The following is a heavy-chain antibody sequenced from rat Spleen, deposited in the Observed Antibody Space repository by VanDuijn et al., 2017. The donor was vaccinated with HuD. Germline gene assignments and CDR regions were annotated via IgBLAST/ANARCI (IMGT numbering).Heavy chain of an antibody. CDR2: MSGAGIT. J-gene: IGHJ3*01. Sequence: EVQLQESGPGLVKPSQSLSLTCSVTGYSIISSFGWNWIRMFPGNKLEWMGYMSGAGITNYNPSLKSRISISIDTSKKKFFLQVNSVATEYTATYYCARRPYNTHWFVYWGQGALVSVSS. V-gene: IGHV3-3*01. D-gene: IGHD1-10*01. CDR1: GYSIISSFG. CDR3: ARRPYNTHWFVY.